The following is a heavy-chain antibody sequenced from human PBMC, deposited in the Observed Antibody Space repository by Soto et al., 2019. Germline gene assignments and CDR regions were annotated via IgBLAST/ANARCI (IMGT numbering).Heavy chain of an antibody. V-gene: IGHV3-15*01. J-gene: IGHJ5*02. D-gene: IGHD1-26*01. CDR3: TTXYYA. CDR2: IKSKTDGGTT. CDR1: GFTFSNAW. Sequence: EVQLVESGGGLVKPGGSLRLSCAASGFTFSNAWMSWVRQAPGKGLEWVGRIKSKTDGGTTDYAAPVKGRFTISRDDSKNTLYLQMNSLXTEXXXXYXXTTXYYAWGQGTLVTVSS.